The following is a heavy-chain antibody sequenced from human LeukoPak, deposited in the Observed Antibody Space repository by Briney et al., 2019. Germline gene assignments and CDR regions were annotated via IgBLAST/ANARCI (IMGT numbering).Heavy chain of an antibody. CDR2: IHPSGML. CDR3: SRGLDSRKLGY. J-gene: IGHJ4*02. D-gene: IGHD3-22*01. V-gene: IGHV4-31*03. CDR1: GASFNSDDKY. Sequence: SETLSLTCTVSGASFNSDDKYWNWIRQSPGKGLEWIGSIHPSGMLYNNPSRESRVTMSRDTSKNQFSLNLNSATAADMAVYFCSRGLDSRKLGYWGQGILVTVSS.